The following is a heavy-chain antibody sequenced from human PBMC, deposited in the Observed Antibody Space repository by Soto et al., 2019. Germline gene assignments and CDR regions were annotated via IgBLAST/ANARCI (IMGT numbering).Heavy chain of an antibody. CDR1: GGSISSGGYY. CDR3: ATPGVRTQDAFDI. V-gene: IGHV4-31*03. J-gene: IGHJ3*02. CDR2: IYYSGST. D-gene: IGHD1-1*01. Sequence: QVQLQESGPGLVKPSQTLSLTCTVSGGSISSGGYYWSWIRQHPGKGLEWIGYIYYSGSTYYNPSLKSRVTISVDTSKNQFSLKLSSVTAADMAVYYCATPGVRTQDAFDIWGQGTMVTVSS.